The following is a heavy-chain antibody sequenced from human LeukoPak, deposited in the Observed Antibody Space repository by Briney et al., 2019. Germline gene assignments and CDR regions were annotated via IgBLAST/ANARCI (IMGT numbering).Heavy chain of an antibody. CDR1: GFTFSRYW. Sequence: GGSLRLSCAASGFTFSRYWMSWVRLAPGKGLGWVANINQDGSEKNYVDSVKGRFTISRDNAKNSLYLQMNSLRAEDTAFYYCARRRSSGYHSLDYWGQGTLVTVSS. CDR2: INQDGSEK. V-gene: IGHV3-7*01. CDR3: ARRRSSGYHSLDY. J-gene: IGHJ4*02. D-gene: IGHD3-22*01.